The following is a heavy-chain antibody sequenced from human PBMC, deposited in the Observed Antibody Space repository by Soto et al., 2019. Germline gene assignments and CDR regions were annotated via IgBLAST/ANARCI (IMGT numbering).Heavy chain of an antibody. D-gene: IGHD6-13*01. J-gene: IGHJ6*02. Sequence: GGSLRLSCAASGFTFSSYAMSWVRQAPGKGLEWVSAISGSGGSTYYADSVKGRFTISRDNSKNTLYLQMNSLRAEDTAVYYCAKPEGGYSSSWTNYYYYGMDVCGQGTTVTVSS. V-gene: IGHV3-23*01. CDR2: ISGSGGST. CDR1: GFTFSSYA. CDR3: AKPEGGYSSSWTNYYYYGMDV.